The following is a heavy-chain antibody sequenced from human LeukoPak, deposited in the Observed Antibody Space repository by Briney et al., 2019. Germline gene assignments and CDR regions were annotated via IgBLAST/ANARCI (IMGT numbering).Heavy chain of an antibody. D-gene: IGHD6-19*01. J-gene: IGHJ3*02. CDR1: GGSISSYY. Sequence: SETLSLSCTVSGGSISSYYWSWIRQPAGKGLEWIGRIYTSGSTNYNPSLKGRVTMSVDTSKNQFSLKLSSVTAADTAVYYCARDLAVAGRGDAFDNWGQGTLVTVSS. V-gene: IGHV4-4*07. CDR3: ARDLAVAGRGDAFDN. CDR2: IYTSGST.